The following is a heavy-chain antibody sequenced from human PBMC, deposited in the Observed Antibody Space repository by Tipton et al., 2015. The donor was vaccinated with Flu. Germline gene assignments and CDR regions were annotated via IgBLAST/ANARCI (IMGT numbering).Heavy chain of an antibody. CDR2: INHSGST. CDR3: ARIRWEMSTVITDWYFDL. J-gene: IGHJ2*01. V-gene: IGHV4-34*01. D-gene: IGHD4-11*01. CDR1: GGSFSGYY. Sequence: LRLSCAVYGGSFSGYYWSWIRQPPGKGLEWIGEINHSGSTNYNPSLKSRVTISVDTSKNQFSLKLSSVTAADTAVYYCARIRWEMSTVITDWYFDLWGRGTLVTVSS.